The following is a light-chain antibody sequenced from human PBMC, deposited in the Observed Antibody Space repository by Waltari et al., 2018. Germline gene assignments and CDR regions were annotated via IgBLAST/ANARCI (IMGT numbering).Light chain of an antibody. Sequence: DIQMTHSPSALSASVGDRVAITCRASQPISIYLTWYQQIPGKAPNLLIYGAVNLQDGVPSRFTGSGSGTDFTLTISSLHPEDFGTYYCQQSYKAPLTFGQGTKLQIK. CDR1: QPISIY. J-gene: IGKJ2*01. CDR3: QQSYKAPLT. V-gene: IGKV1-39*01. CDR2: GAV.